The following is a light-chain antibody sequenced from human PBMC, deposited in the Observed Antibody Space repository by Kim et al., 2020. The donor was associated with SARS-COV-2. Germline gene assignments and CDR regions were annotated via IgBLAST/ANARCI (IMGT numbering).Light chain of an antibody. V-gene: IGKV3-20*01. CDR3: QHYGSSLRT. Sequence: SPGERATRSCRASQSVTKNYVAWYQQKPGQAPRLLIYGASTRATGIPDRFSGSGSGTDFTLTISRLDPEDFGVYYCQHYGSSLRTFGQGTKVDIK. CDR1: QSVTKNY. CDR2: GAS. J-gene: IGKJ1*01.